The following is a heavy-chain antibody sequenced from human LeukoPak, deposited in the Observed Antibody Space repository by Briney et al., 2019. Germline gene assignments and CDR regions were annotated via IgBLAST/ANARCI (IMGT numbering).Heavy chain of an antibody. CDR1: GFPFNGYN. Sequence: PGGSLRLSWAAPGFPFNGYNIHWIRQAPGKGLEWVSFIRNDETEIHYADFAKGRFPISRDRSENSVFLQMNSLRPDDTAVYYCAKDGGRYRFDYWGQGTMVTVSS. CDR2: IRNDETEI. V-gene: IGHV3-30*02. J-gene: IGHJ4*02. CDR3: AKDGGRYRFDY. D-gene: IGHD3-16*02.